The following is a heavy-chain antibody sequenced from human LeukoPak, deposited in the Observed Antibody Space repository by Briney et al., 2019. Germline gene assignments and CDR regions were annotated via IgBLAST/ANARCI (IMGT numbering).Heavy chain of an antibody. D-gene: IGHD5-18*01. V-gene: IGHV4-4*02. CDR1: GGSISSSNW. Sequence: SETLSLTCAVSGGSISSSNWWGWVRQPPGKGLEWIGEIYHSGSTNYNPSLKSRVTISVDKSKNQFSLKLSSVTAADTAVYYCARERVSGYSYGFHFDYWGQGTLVTVSS. J-gene: IGHJ4*02. CDR3: ARERVSGYSYGFHFDY. CDR2: IYHSGST.